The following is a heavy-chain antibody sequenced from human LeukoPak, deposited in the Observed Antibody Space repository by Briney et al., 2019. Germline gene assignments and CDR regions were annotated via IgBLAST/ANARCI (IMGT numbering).Heavy chain of an antibody. D-gene: IGHD5-24*01. J-gene: IGHJ4*02. CDR2: IYYSGST. V-gene: IGHV4-59*08. CDR1: GGSISSYY. CDR3: ARGGRDGYNFELDY. Sequence: SETLSLTCTVSGGSISSYYWSWIRQPLGKGLEWIGYIYYSGSTNYNPSLKSRVTISVDTSKNQFSLKLSSVTAADTAVYYCARGGRDGYNFELDYWGQGTLVTVSS.